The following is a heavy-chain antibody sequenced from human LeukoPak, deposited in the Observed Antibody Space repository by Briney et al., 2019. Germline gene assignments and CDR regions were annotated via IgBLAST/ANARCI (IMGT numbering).Heavy chain of an antibody. D-gene: IGHD3-22*01. V-gene: IGHV3-53*01. CDR3: ARGDDSGYYDYFDY. CDR2: IYTGGNT. CDR1: GFTFSSYG. J-gene: IGHJ4*02. Sequence: TGGSLRLSCAASGFTFSSYGMHWVRQAPGKGLEWVSTIYTGGNTYYAASVKGRFTISRDFSKNTVFLHMNSLRAEDTAMYYCARGDDSGYYDYFDYWGQGALVTVSS.